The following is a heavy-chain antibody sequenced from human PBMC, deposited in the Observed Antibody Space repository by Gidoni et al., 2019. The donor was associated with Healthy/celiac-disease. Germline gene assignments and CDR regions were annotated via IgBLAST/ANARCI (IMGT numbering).Heavy chain of an antibody. Sequence: QVQLVQSGAEVKKPGASVKVSCKASGYTFTSYGISWVRQAPGQGLEWMGWISAYNGNTNYAQKLQGRVTMTTDTSTSTAYMELRSLRSDDTAVYYCAREGNYYDSSGYYYDGYFDYWGQGTLVTVSS. D-gene: IGHD3-22*01. V-gene: IGHV1-18*01. CDR1: GYTFTSYG. CDR2: ISAYNGNT. J-gene: IGHJ4*02. CDR3: AREGNYYDSSGYYYDGYFDY.